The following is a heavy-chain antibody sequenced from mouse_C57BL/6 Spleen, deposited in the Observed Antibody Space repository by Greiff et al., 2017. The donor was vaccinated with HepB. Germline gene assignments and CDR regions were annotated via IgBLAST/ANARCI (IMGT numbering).Heavy chain of an antibody. CDR1: GFNIKDDY. V-gene: IGHV14-4*01. CDR2: IDPENGDT. CDR3: TTGYYFDY. J-gene: IGHJ2*01. Sequence: EVQLQQSGAELVRPGASVKLSCTASGFNIKDDYMHWVKQRPEQGLEWIGWIDPENGDTEYASKFQGKATITADTSSNTAYLQLSSQTSEDTAVYYCTTGYYFDYWGQGTTLTVSS.